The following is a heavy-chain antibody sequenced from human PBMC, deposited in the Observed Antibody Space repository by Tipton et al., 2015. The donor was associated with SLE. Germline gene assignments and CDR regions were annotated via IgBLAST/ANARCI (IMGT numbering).Heavy chain of an antibody. J-gene: IGHJ4*02. CDR1: GYTFTSYD. CDR3: ARGPSWSGYYYYFDY. D-gene: IGHD3-3*01. CDR2: MNPNSVNT. Sequence: QLVQSGAEVKKPGAAVKVSCKASGYTFTSYDINWVRQATGQGLEWMGWMNPNSVNTGYAQKFQGRVTITRNTAISTAYMELSSLRAEDPAVYSCARGPSWSGYYYYFDYWGQGTLVTVSS. V-gene: IGHV1-8*01.